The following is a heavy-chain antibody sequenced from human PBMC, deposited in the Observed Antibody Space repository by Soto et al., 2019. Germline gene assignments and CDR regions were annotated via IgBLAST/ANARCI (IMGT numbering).Heavy chain of an antibody. CDR2: IFHDGTA. Sequence: SETLSLTCAVSGVSISSGNWWTWVRQTPQRGLEYIGEIFHDGTANYYPSSERRVAISVDTSKNQFSLKLTSVTAADTAIYFCARLVYDTRLNYMYFDFWGQGALVTVSS. CDR1: GVSISSGNW. J-gene: IGHJ4*02. V-gene: IGHV4-4*02. D-gene: IGHD2-8*01. CDR3: ARLVYDTRLNYMYFDF.